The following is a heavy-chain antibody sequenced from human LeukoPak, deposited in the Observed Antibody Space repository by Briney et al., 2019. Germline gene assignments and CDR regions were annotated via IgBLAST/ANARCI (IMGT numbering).Heavy chain of an antibody. V-gene: IGHV3-7*04. Sequence: GGSLRLSCAASGFTFSSYWMSWMRQAPGKGLEWVANIKQDGSEKYYVDSVKGRFSISRENAKNALYLQMSSLRAEDTAVYYCARGILTGYGYWGQGTLVTVSS. J-gene: IGHJ4*02. CDR1: GFTFSSYW. CDR3: ARGILTGYGY. CDR2: IKQDGSEK. D-gene: IGHD3-9*01.